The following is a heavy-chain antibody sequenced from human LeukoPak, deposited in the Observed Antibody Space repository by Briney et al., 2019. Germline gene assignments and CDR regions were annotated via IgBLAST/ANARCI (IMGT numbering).Heavy chain of an antibody. CDR3: ARTGNRYSSSWYYPLDL. CDR2: IKQDGSEK. D-gene: IGHD6-13*01. CDR1: GFTFSSYG. V-gene: IGHV3-7*01. Sequence: GRSLRLSCAASGFTFSSYGMHWVRQAPGKGLEWVANIKQDGSEKYYVDSVKGRFTVSRDNAKNSLYLQMNSLRAEDTAVYYCARTGNRYSSSWYYPLDLWGQGTLVTVSS. J-gene: IGHJ5*02.